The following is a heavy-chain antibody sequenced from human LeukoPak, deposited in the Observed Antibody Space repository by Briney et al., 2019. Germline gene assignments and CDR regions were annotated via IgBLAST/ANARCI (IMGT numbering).Heavy chain of an antibody. Sequence: GRSLRLSCAASGFTFSHYAMHWVRQAPGKGLEWVAVISYDGSNKYYADSVKGRFTISRDNSKNTLYLQMNSLRAEDTAVYYCAKDIAVAGTPDPGLIDYWGQGTLVTVSS. D-gene: IGHD6-19*01. CDR2: ISYDGSNK. V-gene: IGHV3-30-3*02. J-gene: IGHJ4*02. CDR3: AKDIAVAGTPDPGLIDY. CDR1: GFTFSHYA.